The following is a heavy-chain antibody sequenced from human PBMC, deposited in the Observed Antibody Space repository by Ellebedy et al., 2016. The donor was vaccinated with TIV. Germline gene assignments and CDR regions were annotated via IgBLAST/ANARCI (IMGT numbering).Heavy chain of an antibody. CDR1: GFSFSSYA. J-gene: IGHJ5*02. CDR3: ARVGVDDYSNVWFDP. D-gene: IGHD4-11*01. CDR2: IVGSGGSR. Sequence: GESLKISCAASGFSFSSYAMSWVRQAPGKGLEWVSGIVGSGGSRYADSVKGRFTISRDNAAQSLYLQINNLRADDAAVYYCARVGVDDYSNVWFDPWGQGTLVTVSS. V-gene: IGHV3-23*01.